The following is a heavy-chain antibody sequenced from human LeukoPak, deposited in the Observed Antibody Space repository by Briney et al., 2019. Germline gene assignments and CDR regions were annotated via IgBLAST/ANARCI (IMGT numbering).Heavy chain of an antibody. Sequence: GRSLRLSCAASGFTFSSYAMHWVRQAPGKGLEWVAVISYDGSNKYYADSVKGRFTISRDNSKNTLYLQMNSLRAEDTAVYYCASLAYCGGDCYSQSVFDYWGQGTLVTVSS. CDR1: GFTFSSYA. D-gene: IGHD2-21*02. CDR3: ASLAYCGGDCYSQSVFDY. V-gene: IGHV3-30-3*01. CDR2: ISYDGSNK. J-gene: IGHJ4*02.